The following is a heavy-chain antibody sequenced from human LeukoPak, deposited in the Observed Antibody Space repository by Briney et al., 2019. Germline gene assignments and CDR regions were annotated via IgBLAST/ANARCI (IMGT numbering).Heavy chain of an antibody. Sequence: PGGSLRLSCAASGFTSSSYSMNWVRQAPGKGLEWVSYISSSSSTIYYADSVKGRFTISRDNAKNSLYLQMNSLRAEDTAVYYCARLGYSSSPGLGGLDYWGQGTLVTVSS. J-gene: IGHJ4*02. CDR1: GFTSSSYS. CDR3: ARLGYSSSPGLGGLDY. V-gene: IGHV3-48*04. CDR2: ISSSSSTI. D-gene: IGHD6-6*01.